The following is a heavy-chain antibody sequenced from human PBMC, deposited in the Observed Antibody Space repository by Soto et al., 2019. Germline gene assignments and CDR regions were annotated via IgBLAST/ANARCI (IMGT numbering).Heavy chain of an antibody. CDR1: GDSITRFY. CDR2: IYHTGDT. V-gene: IGHV4-4*08. Sequence: QVQLQESGPGLVKPSETLSLTCTISGDSITRFYWSWIRQSPGKGLEWIGYIYHTGDTNYNPSLKSRVTISIDTSKNHFSLRLTSVTAADTAVYYCATGGYCSGGSCYSRWGQGTLVTVSS. CDR3: ATGGYCSGGSCYSR. J-gene: IGHJ4*02. D-gene: IGHD2-15*01.